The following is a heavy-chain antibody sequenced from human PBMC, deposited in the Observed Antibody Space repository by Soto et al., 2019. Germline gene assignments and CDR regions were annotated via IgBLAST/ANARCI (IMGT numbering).Heavy chain of an antibody. CDR3: ARLEGLATISYYFDF. J-gene: IGHJ4*02. V-gene: IGHV4-59*08. D-gene: IGHD3-9*01. CDR1: GGSISSYY. CDR2: IYYSGST. Sequence: PSETLSLTCTVSGGSISSYYWSWIRQPPGKGLEWIGYIYYSGSTNYNPSLKSRVTISVDTSKNQFSLKLSSVTAADSAVYFCARLEGLATISYYFDFWGQGAQVTVSS.